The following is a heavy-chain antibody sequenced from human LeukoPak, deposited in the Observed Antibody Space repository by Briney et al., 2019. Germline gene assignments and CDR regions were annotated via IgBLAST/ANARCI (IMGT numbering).Heavy chain of an antibody. CDR1: GYTLTELS. J-gene: IGHJ3*02. V-gene: IGHV1-24*01. CDR2: FDPEDGET. CDR3: ARGGVGATQDAFDI. D-gene: IGHD1-26*01. Sequence: GASVKVSCKVSGYTLTELSMHWVRQAPGKGLEWMGGFDPEDGETIYAQKFQGRVTITRNTSISTAYMELSSLRSEDTAVYYCARGGVGATQDAFDIWGQGTMVTVSS.